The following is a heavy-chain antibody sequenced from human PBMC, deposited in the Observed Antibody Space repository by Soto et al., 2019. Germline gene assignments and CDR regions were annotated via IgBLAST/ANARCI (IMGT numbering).Heavy chain of an antibody. CDR1: GGSISSSSYY. J-gene: IGHJ4*02. CDR2: IYYSGST. V-gene: IGHV4-39*01. D-gene: IGHD6-13*01. Sequence: SETLSLTCTVSGGSISSSSYYWGWLRQHPGKGLEWIGSIYYSGSTYYNPSLKSRVTISVDTSKNQFSLKLSSVTAADTAVYYCASAPYSSSWYHFDYWGQGTLVTVSS. CDR3: ASAPYSSSWYHFDY.